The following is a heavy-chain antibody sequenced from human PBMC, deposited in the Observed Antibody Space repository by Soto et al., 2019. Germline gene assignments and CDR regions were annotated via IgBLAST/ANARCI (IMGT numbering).Heavy chain of an antibody. CDR1: GFTFSSYA. CDR2: ISGSGGST. V-gene: IGHV3-23*01. Sequence: LRLSCAASGFTFSSYAMSWVRQAPGKGLEWVSAISGSGGSTYYADSVKGRFTISRDNSKNTLYLQMNSLRAEDTAVYYCAKNGVRLGYYDSSGYYYGYWGQGTLVTVSS. D-gene: IGHD3-22*01. J-gene: IGHJ4*02. CDR3: AKNGVRLGYYDSSGYYYGY.